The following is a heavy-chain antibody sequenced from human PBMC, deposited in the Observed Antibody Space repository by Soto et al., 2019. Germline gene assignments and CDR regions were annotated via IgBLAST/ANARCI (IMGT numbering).Heavy chain of an antibody. CDR2: IRVAHNSP. D-gene: IGHD2-8*01. CDR3: AREPEDGVPGDF. V-gene: IGHV1-3*01. Sequence: VHLVQSGAEVKVPGASVKVSCKASGYTFTSPTLHWARQAPGHGLEWMGWIRVAHNSPRYAQRFQGRVTFSTDTSATTGYMELSDLTREDKATYYCAREPEDGVPGDFWGQGTLVDVTS. CDR1: GYTFTSPT. J-gene: IGHJ4*02.